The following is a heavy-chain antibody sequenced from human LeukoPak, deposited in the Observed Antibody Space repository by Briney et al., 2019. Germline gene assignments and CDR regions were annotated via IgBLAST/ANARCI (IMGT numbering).Heavy chain of an antibody. J-gene: IGHJ4*02. Sequence: GASVKVSCKASGYTFTGYYMHWVRQAPGQGLEWMGWINPNSGGTNYAQKFQGRVTMTRDTSISTAYMELSRLRSDDTAVYYCARVKTKALXXXDYWGQGTLVTVSS. V-gene: IGHV1-2*02. CDR3: ARVKTKALXXXDY. CDR1: GYTFTGYY. CDR2: INPNSGGT. D-gene: IGHD2-8*01.